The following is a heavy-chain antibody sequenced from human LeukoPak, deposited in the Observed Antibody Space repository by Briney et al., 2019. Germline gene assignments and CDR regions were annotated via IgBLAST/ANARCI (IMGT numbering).Heavy chain of an antibody. CDR3: ARVLGTYYDFWSGALDP. J-gene: IGHJ5*02. CDR2: IWYDGSNK. Sequence: GGSLRLSCAASGFTFSSYGMHWVRQAPGKGLEWVAVIWYDGSNKYYADSVEGRFTISRDNSKNTLYLQMNSLRAEDTAVYYCARVLGTYYDFWSGALDPWGQGTLVTVSS. V-gene: IGHV3-33*01. D-gene: IGHD3-3*01. CDR1: GFTFSSYG.